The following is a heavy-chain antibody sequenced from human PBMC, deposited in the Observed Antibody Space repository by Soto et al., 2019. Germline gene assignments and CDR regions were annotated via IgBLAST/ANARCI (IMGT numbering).Heavy chain of an antibody. J-gene: IGHJ6*02. CDR1: GGSISSGGYY. CDR3: ARVTFINGMDV. Sequence: SETLSLTCTVSGGSISSGGYYWSWIRQHPGKGLEWIGYIYYSGSTYYNPSLKSRVTISVDTSKNQFSLKLSSATAADTAVYYCARVTFINGMDVWGQGTPVTSP. CDR2: IYYSGST. D-gene: IGHD3-10*01. V-gene: IGHV4-31*03.